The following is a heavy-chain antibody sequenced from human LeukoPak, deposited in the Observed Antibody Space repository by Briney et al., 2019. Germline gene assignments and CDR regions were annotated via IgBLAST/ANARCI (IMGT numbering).Heavy chain of an antibody. CDR3: ARDFQYNWNDVAPFDY. V-gene: IGHV3-7*01. CDR1: GFTFSSYW. D-gene: IGHD1-1*01. CDR2: IKQDGSEK. J-gene: IGHJ4*02. Sequence: PGGSLRLSCAASGFTFSSYWMSWVRQAPGKGLEWVANIKQDGSEKYYVDSVKGRFTISRDNAKNSLYLQMDSLRAEDTAVYYCARDFQYNWNDVAPFDYWGQGTLVTVSS.